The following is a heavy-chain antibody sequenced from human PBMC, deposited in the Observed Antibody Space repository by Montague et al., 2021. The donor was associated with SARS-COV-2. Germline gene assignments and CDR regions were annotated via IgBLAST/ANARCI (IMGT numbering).Heavy chain of an antibody. CDR2: IKQSGST. J-gene: IGHJ4*02. V-gene: IGHV4-34*01. CDR1: GGSFGDDH. CDR3: ARGHLSVSMIVVVFTSASYSFDY. Sequence: SETLSLTCGVYGGSFGDDHWSWIRQPPGKGLEWIGDIKQSGSTXXXPSXXXRVTISVDTSRNQFSLKLTSVTAADTAVYFCARGHLSVSMIVVVFTSASYSFDYWGQGALVTVSS. D-gene: IGHD3-22*01.